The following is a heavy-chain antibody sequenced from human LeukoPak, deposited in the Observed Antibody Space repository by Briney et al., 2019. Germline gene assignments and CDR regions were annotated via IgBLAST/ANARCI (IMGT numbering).Heavy chain of an antibody. CDR2: INAGNGNT. CDR3: ARVGHYGDYFDY. CDR1: GYTFTGYY. J-gene: IGHJ4*02. Sequence: ASVKVSCKASGYTFTGYYMHWVRQAPGQRLEWMGWINAGNGNTKYSQEFQGRVTITRDTSASTAYMELSSLRSEDMAVYYCARVGHYGDYFDYWGQGTLVTVSS. V-gene: IGHV1-3*03. D-gene: IGHD4-17*01.